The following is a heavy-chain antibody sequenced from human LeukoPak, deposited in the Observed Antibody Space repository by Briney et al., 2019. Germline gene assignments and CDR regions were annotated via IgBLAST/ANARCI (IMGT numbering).Heavy chain of an antibody. CDR3: ARGLGSGRHAFDI. CDR2: ISSSSSTI. V-gene: IGHV3-48*01. J-gene: IGHJ3*02. CDR1: GFTFSSYG. Sequence: GGSLRLSCAASGFTFSSYGMHWVRQAPGKGLEWVSYISSSSSTIYYADSVKGRFTISRDNAKNSLYLQVNSLRAEDTAVYYCARGLGSGRHAFDIWGQGTMVTVSS. D-gene: IGHD3-10*01.